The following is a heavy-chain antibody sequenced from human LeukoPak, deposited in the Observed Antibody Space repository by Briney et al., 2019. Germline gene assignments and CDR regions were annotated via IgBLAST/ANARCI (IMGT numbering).Heavy chain of an antibody. J-gene: IGHJ4*02. CDR1: GFMFSSNW. D-gene: IGHD5-24*01. CDR2: IKEDGTET. V-gene: IGHV3-7*03. Sequence: GGSLRLSRAASGFMFSSNWMSWVRLAPGKGLEWVANIKEDGTETYYVDSVKGRFTISRDNAKNSLYLQMNSLRVEDTAVYYCAKEGRSLQTYWGLGTLVTVSS. CDR3: AKEGRSLQTY.